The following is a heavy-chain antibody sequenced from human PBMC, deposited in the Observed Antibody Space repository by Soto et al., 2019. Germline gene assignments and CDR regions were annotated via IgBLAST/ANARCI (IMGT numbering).Heavy chain of an antibody. D-gene: IGHD3-3*01. Sequence: GGSLRLSCAASGFTFSSYAMSWVRQAPGKGLEWVSAISGSGGSTYYADSVKGRFTISRDNSKNTLYLQMNSLRAEDTAVYYCAKGGGYYDFWSGYYKNTGYFDYWSQGTLVTVSS. CDR1: GFTFSSYA. CDR3: AKGGGYYDFWSGYYKNTGYFDY. CDR2: ISGSGGST. J-gene: IGHJ4*02. V-gene: IGHV3-23*01.